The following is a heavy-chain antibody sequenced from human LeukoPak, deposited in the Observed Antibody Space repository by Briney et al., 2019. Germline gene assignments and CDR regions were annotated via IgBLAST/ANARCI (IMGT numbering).Heavy chain of an antibody. D-gene: IGHD3-22*01. CDR2: ISGSGGST. V-gene: IGHV3-23*01. CDR3: AKASYDSSGLNY. CDR1: GFTFKIYT. Sequence: GGSLRLSCAASGFTFKIYTMSWVRQAPGKGLEWVSHISGSGGSTYYADSVKGRFTISRDNSKNTLYLQMNSLRAEDTAVYYCAKASYDSSGLNYWGQGTLVTVSS. J-gene: IGHJ4*02.